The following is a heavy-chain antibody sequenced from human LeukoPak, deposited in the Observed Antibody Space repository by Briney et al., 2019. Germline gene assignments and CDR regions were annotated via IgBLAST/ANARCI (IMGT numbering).Heavy chain of an antibody. CDR3: GRLAHNAWYAIDF. CDR1: DFTFSFYW. V-gene: IGHV3-7*01. Sequence: LSGGSLRLSCVASDFTFSFYWMTWVRQAPGKGLEWLANIPPDGSQKYYVDSVKGRFTISRDNPKNSLYLQINNLKAEDTAVYYCGRLAHNAWYAIDFWGQGALVTVSS. CDR2: IPPDGSQK. D-gene: IGHD6-13*01. J-gene: IGHJ4*02.